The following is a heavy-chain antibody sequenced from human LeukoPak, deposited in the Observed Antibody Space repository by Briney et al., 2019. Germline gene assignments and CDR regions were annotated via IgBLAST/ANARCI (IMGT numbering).Heavy chain of an antibody. CDR3: ARDYPSFDP. D-gene: IGHD3-16*02. V-gene: IGHV3-66*01. Sequence: GGSLRLSCAASGFTFSSYAMSWVRQAPGKGLEWVSLIYSGGSTYYAESVKGRFTISRDNSKNTLYLQMNSLRAEDTAVYYCARDYPSFDPWGQGTLVTVSS. J-gene: IGHJ5*02. CDR1: GFTFSSYA. CDR2: IYSGGST.